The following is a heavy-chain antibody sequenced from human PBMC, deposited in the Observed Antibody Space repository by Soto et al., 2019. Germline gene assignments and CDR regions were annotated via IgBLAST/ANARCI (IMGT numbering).Heavy chain of an antibody. J-gene: IGHJ6*02. CDR1: GGSISSGGYY. V-gene: IGHV4-31*03. CDR2: IYYSGST. D-gene: IGHD1-7*01. CDR3: AREKTAYNWNYVYYYYGMDV. Sequence: SETLSLTCTVSGGSISSGGYYWSWIRQHPGKGLEWIGYIYYSGSTYYNPSLKSRVTISVDTSKNQFSLKLSSVTAADTAVYYCAREKTAYNWNYVYYYYGMDVWGQGT.